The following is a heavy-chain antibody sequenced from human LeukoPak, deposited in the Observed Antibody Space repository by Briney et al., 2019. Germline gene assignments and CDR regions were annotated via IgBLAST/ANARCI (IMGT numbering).Heavy chain of an antibody. CDR1: GYTFTSYD. J-gene: IGHJ4*02. V-gene: IGHV1-8*01. CDR3: ARGGSYGVSSNDY. Sequence: VKVSCKASGYTFTSYDINWVRQATGQGLEWMGWMNPNSGNTGYAQEFRGRVTMTRNTSISTAYMELSSLRSEDTAVYYCARGGSYGVSSNDYWGQGTLVTVSS. CDR2: MNPNSGNT. D-gene: IGHD5-18*01.